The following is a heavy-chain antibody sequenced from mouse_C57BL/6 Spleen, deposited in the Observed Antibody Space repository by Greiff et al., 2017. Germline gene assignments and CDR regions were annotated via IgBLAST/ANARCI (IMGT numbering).Heavy chain of an antibody. V-gene: IGHV1-64*01. D-gene: IGHD1-1*01. CDR2: IHPNSGST. Sequence: QVQLKQPGAELVKPGASVKLSCKASGYTFTSYWMHWVKQRPGQGLEWIGMIHPNSGSTNYNEKFKSKATLTVDKSSSTAYMQLSSLTSEDSAVYYCANPSDGSSYPFAYWGQGTLVTVSA. CDR3: ANPSDGSSYPFAY. J-gene: IGHJ3*01. CDR1: GYTFTSYW.